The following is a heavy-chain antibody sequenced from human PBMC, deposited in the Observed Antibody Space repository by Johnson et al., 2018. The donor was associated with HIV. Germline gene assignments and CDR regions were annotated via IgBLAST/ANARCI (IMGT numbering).Heavy chain of an antibody. CDR1: GFTFSNYA. V-gene: IGHV3-23*04. J-gene: IGHJ3*01. CDR3: ARGGVWPTAAVVGPPVELDL. D-gene: IGHD2-21*01. CDR2: ISSSGGDT. Sequence: EQLVESGGGLVQPGGSLRLSCAASGFTFSNYAMTWVRQVAGKGLEWVSAISSSGGDTYSADSVEGRFSVSRDNSKNILYLHMNIVRTDDTALYFCARGGVWPTAAVVGPPVELDLWGQGTTVTVSS.